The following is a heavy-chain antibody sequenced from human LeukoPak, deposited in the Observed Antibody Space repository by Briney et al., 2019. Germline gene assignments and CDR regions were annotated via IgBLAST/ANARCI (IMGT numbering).Heavy chain of an antibody. J-gene: IGHJ6*03. CDR2: IYTSGST. D-gene: IGHD3-3*01. Sequence: PSETLSLTCTVSGGSISSGSYYWSWIRQPAGKGLEWIGRIYTSGSTNYNPSLKSRVTISVDTSKNQFSLKLSSVTAADTAVYYCARDRGRFWSEEHYCYYMDVWGKGTTVTVSS. CDR3: ARDRGRFWSEEHYCYYMDV. CDR1: GGSISSGSYY. V-gene: IGHV4-61*02.